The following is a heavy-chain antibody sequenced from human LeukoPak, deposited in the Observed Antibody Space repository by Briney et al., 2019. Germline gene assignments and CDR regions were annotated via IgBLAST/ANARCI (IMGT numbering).Heavy chain of an antibody. J-gene: IGHJ4*02. CDR3: TSTLPGSAEVFDY. CDR2: IRSKANSYAT. CDR1: GFTFSGSA. D-gene: IGHD3-10*01. Sequence: GGSLRLSCAASGFTFSGSAMHWVRQASGKGLEWVGRIRSKANSYATAYAAPVKGRFTISRDDSKNTAYLQMNSLKTEDTAVYYCTSTLPGSAEVFDYWGQGTLVTVSS. V-gene: IGHV3-73*01.